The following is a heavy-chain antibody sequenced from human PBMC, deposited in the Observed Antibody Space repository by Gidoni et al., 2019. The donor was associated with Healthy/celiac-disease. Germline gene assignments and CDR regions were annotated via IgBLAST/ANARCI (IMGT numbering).Heavy chain of an antibody. Sequence: QVQLVESGGGVVQPGRSLRLSCAASGFTFSSSGMHWVRQAPGKGLEWVAVIWYDGSNKYYADSVKGRFTISRDNSKNTLYLQMNSLRAEDTAVYYCARDTSTKLEGFDYWGQGTLVTVSS. J-gene: IGHJ4*02. V-gene: IGHV3-33*01. CDR1: GFTFSSSG. CDR2: IWYDGSNK. D-gene: IGHD1-26*01. CDR3: ARDTSTKLEGFDY.